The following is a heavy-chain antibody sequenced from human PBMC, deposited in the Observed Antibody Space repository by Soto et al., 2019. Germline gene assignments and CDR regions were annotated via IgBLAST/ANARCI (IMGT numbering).Heavy chain of an antibody. D-gene: IGHD1-1*01. CDR3: ARGRYGDY. CDR2: ISAHNGNT. J-gene: IGHJ4*02. Sequence: QVHLVRSGAAVKKPGASVKVSYKAPGYTFTSYGITWVRQAPAQGLEWMGWISAHNGNTDYAQKLQGRVIVTRDTSKSTAYMELRSLRSDDTAVYYWARGRYGDYWGQGALVTVSS. CDR1: GYTFTSYG. V-gene: IGHV1-18*01.